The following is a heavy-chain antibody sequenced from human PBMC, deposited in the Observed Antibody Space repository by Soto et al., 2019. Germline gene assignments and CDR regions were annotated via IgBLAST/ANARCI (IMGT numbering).Heavy chain of an antibody. CDR3: ARSTVTMVLTFVAVIALGRFDP. J-gene: IGHJ5*02. V-gene: IGHV2-5*02. CDR1: GFSRTASGVG. D-gene: IGHD3-16*02. CDR2: LYWDDKK. Sequence: QITLKESGPSLVKPTQPLTLTCTFSGFSRTASGVGVGWIRQPPGKALEWLGILYWDDKKRHSPVLTSRLTITKDTSNNLVVLTMTNMDPVDTATYYCARSTVTMVLTFVAVIALGRFDPWGQGSLVTVSS.